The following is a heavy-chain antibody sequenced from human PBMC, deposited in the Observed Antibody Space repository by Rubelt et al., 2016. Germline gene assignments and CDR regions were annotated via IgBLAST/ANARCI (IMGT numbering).Heavy chain of an antibody. CDR1: GFTFSSYE. V-gene: IGHV3-48*03. Sequence: EVQLLESGGGAVRPGGSLRLSCAASGFTFSSYEMNWVRQAPGKGLEWVSYISSSGSTIYYADSVKGRFTISRDNAKNSLYLQMNSLRAEDTAVYYCARCERSGGSCYFDIWGQGTMVTVSS. CDR2: ISSSGSTI. D-gene: IGHD2-15*01. J-gene: IGHJ3*02. CDR3: ARCERSGGSCYFDI.